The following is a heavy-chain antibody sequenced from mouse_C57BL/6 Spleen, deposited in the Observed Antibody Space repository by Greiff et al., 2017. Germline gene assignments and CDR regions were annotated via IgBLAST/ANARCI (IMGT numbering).Heavy chain of an antibody. V-gene: IGHV14-4*01. J-gene: IGHJ2*01. D-gene: IGHD1-1*01. CDR2: IDPEDGDT. Sequence: VQLKQSGAELVRPGASVKLSCTASGFNIKDDYMHWVKQRPEQGLEWIGWIDPEDGDTEYASKFQGKATITADTSSNTAYLQLSSLTSEDTAVYSGTTWGYGSSHDYWGQGTTLTVSS. CDR1: GFNIKDDY. CDR3: TTWGYGSSHDY.